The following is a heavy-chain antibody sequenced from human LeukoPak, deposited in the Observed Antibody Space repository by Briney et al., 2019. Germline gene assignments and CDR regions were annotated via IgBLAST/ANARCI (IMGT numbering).Heavy chain of an antibody. D-gene: IGHD2-2*01. Sequence: ASVKVSCKASGYTFTGYYMHWVRQAPGQGLEWLGRVNPNNGVPNYAQKFQGRVTMTRDTAISTFYMELSSLRSDDTAVYFCAREVGYSSSYYGRFDPWGQGTLVIVSS. J-gene: IGHJ5*02. CDR2: VNPNNGVP. CDR3: AREVGYSSSYYGRFDP. CDR1: GYTFTGYY. V-gene: IGHV1-2*06.